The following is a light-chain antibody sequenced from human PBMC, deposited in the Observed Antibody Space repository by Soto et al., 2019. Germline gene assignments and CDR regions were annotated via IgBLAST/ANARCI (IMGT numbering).Light chain of an antibody. V-gene: IGKV1-9*01. CDR2: AAS. J-gene: IGKJ3*01. CDR3: QQLNDYPLFS. Sequence: DTQLTQSPPFLSASVGDRVTITCRASHDISSYLAWYQQTPGKAPKLLIYAASTLQSGVPSRFSGSGSGTEYTHPIRSLQSEDFATYDCQQLNDYPLFSFGPGPKVDIK. CDR1: HDISSY.